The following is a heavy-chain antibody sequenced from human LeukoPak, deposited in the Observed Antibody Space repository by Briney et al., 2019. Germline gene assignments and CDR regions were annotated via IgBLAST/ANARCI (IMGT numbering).Heavy chain of an antibody. CDR3: ARDVQYDSSGYTFHF. Sequence: GGSLRLSCAASGFTFSSYWMHWVRQAPGKGLVWVSRINSDGSSTTYADSAKGRFTISRDNAKNTLYLQMNSLRVEETAVYYCARDVQYDSSGYTFHFWGQGILVTVSS. CDR1: GFTFSSYW. J-gene: IGHJ4*02. D-gene: IGHD3-22*01. V-gene: IGHV3-74*01. CDR2: INSDGSST.